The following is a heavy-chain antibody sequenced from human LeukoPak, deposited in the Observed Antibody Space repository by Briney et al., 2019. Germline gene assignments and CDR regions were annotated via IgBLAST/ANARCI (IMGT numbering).Heavy chain of an antibody. CDR1: GYTFTSYG. V-gene: IGHV1-18*01. CDR3: ARDNYYDSSGYYSY. CDR2: ISTYNGNT. D-gene: IGHD3-22*01. J-gene: IGHJ4*02. Sequence: GASVKVSCKASGYTFTSYGISWVRQAPGQGLEWMGWISTYNGNTHYAQKLQGRVTMTTDTSTSTAYMELRSLRSDDTAVYYCARDNYYDSSGYYSYWGQGTLVTVSS.